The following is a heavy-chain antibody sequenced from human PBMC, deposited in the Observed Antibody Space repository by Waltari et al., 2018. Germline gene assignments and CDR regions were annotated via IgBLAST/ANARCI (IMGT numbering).Heavy chain of an antibody. CDR1: GGSISSSSYY. D-gene: IGHD4-4*01. J-gene: IGHJ6*02. CDR2: IYYSGST. V-gene: IGHV4-39*01. Sequence: QLQLQESGPGLVKPSETLSLTCPVSGGSISSSSYYWGWIRQPPGKGLEWIGSIYYSGSTYYNPSLKSRVTISVDTSKNQFSLKLSSVTAADTAVYYCARGRYSNYREYYYYYGMDVWGQGTTVTVSS. CDR3: ARGRYSNYREYYYYYGMDV.